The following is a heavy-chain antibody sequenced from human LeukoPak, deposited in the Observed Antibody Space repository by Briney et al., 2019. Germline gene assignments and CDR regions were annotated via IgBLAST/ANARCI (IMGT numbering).Heavy chain of an antibody. J-gene: IGHJ3*02. V-gene: IGHV3-48*04. CDR2: ISSSSSTI. Sequence: GGSLRLSCAASGFTFSSYSMNWVRQAPGKGLEWVSYISSSSSTIYYADSVKGRFTISRDNAKNSLYLQMNSLRAEDTAVYYCATELRDASDIWGQGTMVTVSS. CDR3: ATELRDASDI. D-gene: IGHD1-26*01. CDR1: GFTFSSYS.